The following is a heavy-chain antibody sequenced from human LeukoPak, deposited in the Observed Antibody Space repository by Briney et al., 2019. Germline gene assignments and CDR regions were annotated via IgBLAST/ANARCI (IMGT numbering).Heavy chain of an antibody. CDR2: IWYDGSNK. CDR1: GFTFSNNG. CDR3: ARDYGDYFEY. Sequence: GGSLRLSCTASGFTFSNNGMHWVRQAPGKGLEWVAVIWYDGSNKYYADSVKGRFTISRDNSKNTLSLQMNSLRAEDTAVYYCARDYGDYFEYWGQGTLVTVSS. J-gene: IGHJ4*02. D-gene: IGHD3-16*01. V-gene: IGHV3-33*01.